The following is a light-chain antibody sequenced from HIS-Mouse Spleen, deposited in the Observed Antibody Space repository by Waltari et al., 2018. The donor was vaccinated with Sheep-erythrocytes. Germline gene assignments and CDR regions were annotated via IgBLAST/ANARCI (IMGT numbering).Light chain of an antibody. Sequence: DIQMTQSPSSLSVSVGDRVTITCRASQSISSYLNWYQQKPGKAPKLLIYAASSLQSGVPSRFSGSGSGTDFTLTISSLQPEDFATYYCQQRYSTPPLTFGGGTKVEIK. CDR3: QQRYSTPPLT. J-gene: IGKJ4*01. V-gene: IGKV1-39*01. CDR1: QSISSY. CDR2: AAS.